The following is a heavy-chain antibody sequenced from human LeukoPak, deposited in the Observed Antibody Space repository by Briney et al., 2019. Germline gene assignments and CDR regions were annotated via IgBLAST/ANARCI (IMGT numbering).Heavy chain of an antibody. V-gene: IGHV4-38-2*01. J-gene: IGHJ3*02. CDR3: ARQVVEMATISAFDI. D-gene: IGHD5-24*01. CDR1: GYSISSGYY. CDR2: IYHSGST. Sequence: SETQSLTCAVSGYSISSGYYWGWIRQPPGKGLEWIGSIYHSGSTYYNPSLKSRVTISVDTSKNQFSLKLSSVTAADTAVYYCARQVVEMATISAFDIWGQGTMVTVSS.